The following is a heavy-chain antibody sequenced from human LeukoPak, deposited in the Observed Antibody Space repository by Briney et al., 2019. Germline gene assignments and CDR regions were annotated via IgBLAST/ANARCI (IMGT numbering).Heavy chain of an antibody. CDR1: GGSISSGDYY. Sequence: SETLSLTCTVSGGSISSGDYYWSWIRQPPGKGLEWIGYIYYSGSTYYNPSLKSRVTISVDTSKNQFSLKLSPVTAADTAVYYCARGTYGSGRAGDYWGQGTLVTVSS. J-gene: IGHJ4*02. CDR2: IYYSGST. D-gene: IGHD3-10*01. V-gene: IGHV4-30-4*01. CDR3: ARGTYGSGRAGDY.